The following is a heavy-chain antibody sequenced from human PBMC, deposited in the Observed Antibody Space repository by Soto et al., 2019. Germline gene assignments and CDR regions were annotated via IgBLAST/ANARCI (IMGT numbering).Heavy chain of an antibody. D-gene: IGHD6-13*01. CDR1: GFNFSRHA. CDR2: LSDSGGSI. V-gene: IGHV3-23*01. CDR3: AKVSSSWYAGFFDR. Sequence: GGSLRLSCTASGFNFSRHAMTWVRQAPGKGLEWVSGLSDSGGSIYYADSVKGRFTISRDNSMNTLYLQMNTLRAEDTAIYYCAKVSSSWYAGFFDRWGQGTLVTVSS. J-gene: IGHJ4*02.